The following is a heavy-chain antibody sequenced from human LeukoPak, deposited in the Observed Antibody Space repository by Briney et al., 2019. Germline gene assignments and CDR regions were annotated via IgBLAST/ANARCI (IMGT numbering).Heavy chain of an antibody. J-gene: IGHJ4*02. V-gene: IGHV4-38-2*02. CDR3: AREDNSSWFGRGYFDS. CDR1: GYSISSGYY. CDR2: IYHSGST. Sequence: PSETLSLTCTVSGYSISSGYYWSWIRQPPGKGLEWIGSIYHSGSTYYNPSLKSRVIILVDTSKNQFSLKLSSVTAADTAVYYCAREDNSSWFGRGYFDSWGRGTLVTVSS. D-gene: IGHD6-13*01.